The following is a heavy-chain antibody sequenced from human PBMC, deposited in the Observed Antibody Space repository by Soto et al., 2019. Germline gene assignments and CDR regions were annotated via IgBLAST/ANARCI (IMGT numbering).Heavy chain of an antibody. CDR1: VFTFRSCA. D-gene: IGHD3-10*01. Sequence: VGSLRLSCASSVFTFRSCAMHCVRHSPGKGPEWVAVISYDGSNKLYSDSVKGRFTISRDNSKNTLYLQMKSLRAEDTAVYHCAKGLYYYGSGSHGMDVWGQGTTVTVS. V-gene: IGHV3-30*18. CDR2: ISYDGSNK. J-gene: IGHJ6*01. CDR3: AKGLYYYGSGSHGMDV.